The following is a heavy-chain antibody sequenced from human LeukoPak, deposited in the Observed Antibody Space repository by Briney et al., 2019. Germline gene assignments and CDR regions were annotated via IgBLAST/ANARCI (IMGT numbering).Heavy chain of an antibody. V-gene: IGHV1-2*02. J-gene: IGHJ4*02. D-gene: IGHD4-17*01. CDR2: INPNSGGT. CDR3: ARGGRDYGDYIWGIGIDY. Sequence: ASVKVSCKTSGYSFTYYYIHWVRQAPGQGLEWMGWINPNSGGTNYAQKFQGRVTMTRDTTISTAYLELSRLRSNDTAVYYCARGGRDYGDYIWGIGIDYWGQGTLVTVSS. CDR1: GYSFTYYY.